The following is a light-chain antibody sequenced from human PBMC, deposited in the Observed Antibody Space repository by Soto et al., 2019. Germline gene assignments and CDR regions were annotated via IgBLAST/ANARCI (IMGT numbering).Light chain of an antibody. CDR2: DAS. J-gene: IGKJ3*01. Sequence: DIQMTQSPSTLSASVGDRVTVTCRASQSITSWLAWYQQKPGKAPKLLIYDASSLETEVPSRFSGRGSGTEFTLTISGLQPDDFATYYSQQYNSYPFTFGPGTTVDI. V-gene: IGKV1-5*01. CDR1: QSITSW. CDR3: QQYNSYPFT.